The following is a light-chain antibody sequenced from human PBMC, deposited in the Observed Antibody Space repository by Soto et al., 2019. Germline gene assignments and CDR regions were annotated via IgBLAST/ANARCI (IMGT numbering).Light chain of an antibody. J-gene: IGLJ3*02. V-gene: IGLV1-40*01. Sequence: QSVLTQPPSVSGAPGQRVTISCTGTSSDIGGCNDVNWYQQLPGTAPKLIIYGNSNRPSGVPARFSGSKSGTTASLAITGLQAEDEADYYCRSYTSSLSGWVFGGGTKLTVL. CDR3: RSYTSSLSGWV. CDR1: SSDIGGCND. CDR2: GNS.